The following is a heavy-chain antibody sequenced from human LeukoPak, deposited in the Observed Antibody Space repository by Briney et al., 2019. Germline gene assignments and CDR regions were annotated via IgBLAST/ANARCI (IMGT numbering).Heavy chain of an antibody. CDR1: AYTFTSYY. CDR3: ARGPRNTYYDFWSGYMYYFDY. CDR2: MNPNSGNT. V-gene: IGHV1-8*02. Sequence: ASVKVSCKASAYTFTSYYMHWVRQAPGQGLEWMGWMNPNSGNTGYAQKFQGRVTMTRSTSISTAYMELSSLRSEDTAVYYCARGPRNTYYDFWSGYMYYFDYWGQGTLVTVSS. D-gene: IGHD3-3*01. J-gene: IGHJ4*02.